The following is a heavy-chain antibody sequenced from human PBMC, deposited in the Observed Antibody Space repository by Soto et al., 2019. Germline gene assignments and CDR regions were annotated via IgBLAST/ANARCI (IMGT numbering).Heavy chain of an antibody. Sequence: QVQLQESGPGLVKPSETLSLTCTVSGGSISRYYWSWIRQPPGKGLEWIVYIYYSGSTNYNPSLKGRVTISVDTSKNQFSLKLSSGTAADKAVYYCASLRIMIPSHNVLFDPWGQGTLVTVSS. CDR3: ASLRIMIPSHNVLFDP. D-gene: IGHD3-16*01. CDR1: GGSISRYY. V-gene: IGHV4-59*08. J-gene: IGHJ5*02. CDR2: IYYSGST.